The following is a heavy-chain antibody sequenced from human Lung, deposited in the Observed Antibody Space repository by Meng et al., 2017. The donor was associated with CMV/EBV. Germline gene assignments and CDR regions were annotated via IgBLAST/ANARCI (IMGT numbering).Heavy chain of an antibody. V-gene: IGHV3-30-3*01. CDR1: GCTFSSYA. Sequence: VQLVGAGGGVVQPGRSLRLSCAASGCTFSSYAMHWVRQAPGKGLEWVAVISYDGSNKYYADSVKGRFTISRDNSKNTLYLQMNSLRAEDTAVYYCARGQWHSLDYWGQGTLVTVSS. J-gene: IGHJ4*02. D-gene: IGHD6-19*01. CDR3: ARGQWHSLDY. CDR2: ISYDGSNK.